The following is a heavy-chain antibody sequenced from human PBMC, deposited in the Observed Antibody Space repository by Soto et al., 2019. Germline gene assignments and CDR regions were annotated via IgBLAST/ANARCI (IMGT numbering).Heavy chain of an antibody. CDR3: ARGLQYYYGMEV. D-gene: IGHD2-15*01. V-gene: IGHV1-8*01. CDR1: GYTFTSYD. Sequence: ASVNVSCKASGYTFTSYDINWVRQATGQGLEWMGWMNPNSGNTGYAQKFQGRVTMTRNTSISTAYMELSSLRSEDTAVYYCARGLQYYYGMEVWGKGTTVTVSS. CDR2: MNPNSGNT. J-gene: IGHJ6*04.